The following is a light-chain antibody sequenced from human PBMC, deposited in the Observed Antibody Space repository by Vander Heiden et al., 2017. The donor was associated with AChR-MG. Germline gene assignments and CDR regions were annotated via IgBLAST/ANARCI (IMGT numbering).Light chain of an antibody. V-gene: IGLV1-44*01. CDR1: SSNIGRNT. Sequence: QSVLTQPPSASGTPGQRVTISCSGSSSNIGRNTVNWYQQLPETAPKFLISSYNQRPSGVPDRFSVSKSGSSASLAISGLQSEDEGDYYCAVWDDSLNAWVFGGGTKLTVL. CDR3: AVWDDSLNAWV. CDR2: SYN. J-gene: IGLJ3*02.